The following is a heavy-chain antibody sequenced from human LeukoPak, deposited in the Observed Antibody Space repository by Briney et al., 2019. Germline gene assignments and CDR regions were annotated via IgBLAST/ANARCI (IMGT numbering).Heavy chain of an antibody. CDR3: ATVGIVGATDWRRLDY. CDR2: ISAYNGNT. CDR1: GYTFTSYG. Sequence: ASVKVSCKASGYTFTSYGISWVRQAPGQGLEWMGWISAYNGNTNYAQKLQGRVTMTTDTSTSTAYMELRSLRSDDTAVYYCATVGIVGATDWRRLDYWGQGTLVTVSS. V-gene: IGHV1-18*01. D-gene: IGHD1-26*01. J-gene: IGHJ4*02.